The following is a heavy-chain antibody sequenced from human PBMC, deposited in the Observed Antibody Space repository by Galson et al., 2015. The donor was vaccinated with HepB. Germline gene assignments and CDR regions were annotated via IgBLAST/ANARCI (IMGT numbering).Heavy chain of an antibody. CDR2: IIPVLDIT. CDR1: GGAFDKYN. J-gene: IGHJ4*02. Sequence: SVKVSCKASGGAFDKYNFNWVRQAPGQGLEWMGKIIPVLDITTYAQKFQGRVTITAGTSTSTAYMELSSLRSDDTALYYCARSHYYDSSPFDSWGQGTLVTVSS. CDR3: ARSHYYDSSPFDS. V-gene: IGHV1-69*02. D-gene: IGHD3-22*01.